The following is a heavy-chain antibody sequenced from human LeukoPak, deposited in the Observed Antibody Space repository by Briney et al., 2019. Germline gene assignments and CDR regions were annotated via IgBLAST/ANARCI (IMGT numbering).Heavy chain of an antibody. CDR2: IKQDGNVK. CDR3: ARTAYCGGDCYFYFDY. D-gene: IGHD2-21*02. Sequence: GGSLRLSCAASGFTFIRYWMSWVRQAPGKGLEWVASIKQDGNVKYYVDSVKGRFTISRDNAKNSLYLQMNSLRAEDTAVYHCARTAYCGGDCYFYFDYWGQGTLVTVSS. J-gene: IGHJ4*02. V-gene: IGHV3-7*01. CDR1: GFTFIRYW.